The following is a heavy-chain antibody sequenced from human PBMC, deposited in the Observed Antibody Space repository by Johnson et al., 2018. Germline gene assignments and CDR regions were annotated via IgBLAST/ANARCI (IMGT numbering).Heavy chain of an antibody. CDR1: GGSFSTYY. CDR2: LHYTGSS. CDR3: AREWRAFDF. J-gene: IGHJ3*01. Sequence: QVQLQESGPGLVKPSETLALTCTISGGSFSTYYWSWIRQPPGKGLEWVAYLHYTGSSHYTPSLKSRVTMSVDTSENQFSLKLTSVTAADTAVHYCAREWRAFDFWGQGTMVIVSS. D-gene: IGHD5-12*01. V-gene: IGHV4-59*01.